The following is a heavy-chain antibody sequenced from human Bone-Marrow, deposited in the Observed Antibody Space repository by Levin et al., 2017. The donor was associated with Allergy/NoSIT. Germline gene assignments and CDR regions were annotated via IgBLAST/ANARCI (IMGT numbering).Heavy chain of an antibody. V-gene: IGHV4-39*01. CDR2: IFYSGKT. Sequence: KSSETLSLTCSVSDGSITSSSYFWGWIRQPPGKGPEWIGNIFYSGKTYYNPSLKSRVTISVDTPKRQFSLRLSSVTAADTAVYYCARHRGVTVVGVRGPDYFYYYMDVWGKGTMVTVSS. D-gene: IGHD3-3*01. CDR3: ARHRGVTVVGVRGPDYFYYYMDV. CDR1: DGSITSSSYF. J-gene: IGHJ6*03.